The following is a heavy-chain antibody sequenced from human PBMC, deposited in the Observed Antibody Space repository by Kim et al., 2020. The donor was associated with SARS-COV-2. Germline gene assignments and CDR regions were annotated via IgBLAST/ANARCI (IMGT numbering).Heavy chain of an antibody. Sequence: SETLSLTCAVYGGSFSGYYWSWIRQPPGKGLEWIGEINHSGSTNYNPSPKSRVTISVDTSKNQFSLKLSSVTAADTTVYYCARGSPGVWGSMYYFDYWGQRDLVSVSS. CDR3: ARGSPGVWGSMYYFDY. J-gene: IGHJ4*02. CDR1: GGSFSGYY. D-gene: IGHD3-16*01. CDR2: INHSGST. V-gene: IGHV4-34*01.